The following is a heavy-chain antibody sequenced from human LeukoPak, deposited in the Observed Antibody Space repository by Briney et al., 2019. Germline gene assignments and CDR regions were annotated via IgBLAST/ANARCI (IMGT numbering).Heavy chain of an antibody. D-gene: IGHD6-19*01. V-gene: IGHV3-33*06. Sequence: GGSLRLSCAASGFTFSSNAMSWVRQAPGKGLEWVAVIWYDGSNKYYADSVKGRFTISRDNSKNTLYLQMNSLRAEDTAVYYCAKDLNRIAVAGNFDYWGQGTLVTVSS. CDR2: IWYDGSNK. CDR3: AKDLNRIAVAGNFDY. CDR1: GFTFSSNA. J-gene: IGHJ4*02.